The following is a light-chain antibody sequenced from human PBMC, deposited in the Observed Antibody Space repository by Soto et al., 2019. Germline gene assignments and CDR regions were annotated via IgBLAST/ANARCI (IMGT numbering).Light chain of an antibody. J-gene: IGKJ1*01. V-gene: IGKV3-15*01. Sequence: EIVMTQSPATLSVSPGERATLSCRASQSVSINLAWYQQKPGQAPRLLIYGASTRATGIPARFSGSGSGTEFTLTISSLQSEDFAVYYCQQYNNWSPWTFGQGTKVGIK. CDR1: QSVSIN. CDR3: QQYNNWSPWT. CDR2: GAS.